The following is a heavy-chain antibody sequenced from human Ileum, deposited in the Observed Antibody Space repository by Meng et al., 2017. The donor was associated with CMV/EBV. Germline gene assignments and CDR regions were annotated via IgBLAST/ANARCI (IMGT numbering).Heavy chain of an antibody. CDR1: GGSISSGDYY. Sequence: QVQRPASRPGLVTPSQTLSLTCTVSGGSISSGDYYWSWLRQPPGKGLEWIGYIYYSGSTYYNPSLKSRVTISVDTSKNQFSLKLSSVTAADTAVYYCAREIPSSSWYYLDYWGQGTLVTVSS. V-gene: IGHV4-30-4*08. J-gene: IGHJ4*02. D-gene: IGHD6-13*01. CDR2: IYYSGST. CDR3: AREIPSSSWYYLDY.